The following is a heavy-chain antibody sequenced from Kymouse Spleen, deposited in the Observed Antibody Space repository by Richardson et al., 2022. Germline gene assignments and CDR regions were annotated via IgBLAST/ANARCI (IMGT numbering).Heavy chain of an antibody. J-gene: IGHJ6*02. Sequence: QVQLQQWGAGLLKPSETLSLTCAVYGGSFSGYYWSWIRQPPGKGLEWIGEINHSGSTNYNPSLKSRVTISVDTSKNQFSLKLSSVTAADTAVYYCARGRITGTTADGMDVWGQGTTVTVSS. V-gene: IGHV4-34*01. CDR3: ARGRITGTTADGMDV. CDR1: GGSFSGYY. D-gene: IGHD1-20*01. CDR2: INHSGST.